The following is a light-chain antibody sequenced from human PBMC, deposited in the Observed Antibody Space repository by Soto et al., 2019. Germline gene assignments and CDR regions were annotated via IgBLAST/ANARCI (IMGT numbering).Light chain of an antibody. CDR3: QQRNNWPPVT. CDR1: QSVSRH. CDR2: DAS. Sequence: ESVLTKSPSNLSLSPRVRTTLSCRASQSVSRHLAWYQQKPGQAPRLLIYDASNRATGIPARFSGSGSGTDFTLTISSLEPEDFAVYYCQQRNNWPPVTFGGGTKVDIK. V-gene: IGKV3-11*01. J-gene: IGKJ4*01.